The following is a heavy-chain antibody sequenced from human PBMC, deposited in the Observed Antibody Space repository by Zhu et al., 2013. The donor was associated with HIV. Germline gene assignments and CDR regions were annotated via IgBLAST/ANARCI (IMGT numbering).Heavy chain of an antibody. J-gene: IGHJ5*02. CDR2: INTGNGNT. Sequence: QVQLVQSGAEVKKPGASVKVSCKASGYRFTSYVMHWVRQAPGQRLEWMGWINTGNGNTKYSQKFQGRVTITRDTSASTAYMEVSSLRSEDTAVYYCARDMYKWFDPWGQGTLVTVSS. CDR3: ARDMYKWFDP. CDR1: GYRFTSYV. D-gene: IGHD3-10*02. V-gene: IGHV1-3*04.